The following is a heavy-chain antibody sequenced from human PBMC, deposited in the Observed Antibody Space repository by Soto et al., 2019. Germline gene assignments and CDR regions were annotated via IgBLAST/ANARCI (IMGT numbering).Heavy chain of an antibody. V-gene: IGHV4-39*01. CDR1: GGSISSSSYY. CDR2: IYYSGST. J-gene: IGHJ4*02. D-gene: IGHD2-15*01. CDR3: ARHKGFVVVVAEIDY. Sequence: QLQLQESGPGLVKPSETLSLTCTVSGGSISSSSYYWGWIRQPPGKGLEWIGSIYYSGSTYYNPSLKSRVTISVDTSKNQFSLKLSSVTAADTAVYYCARHKGFVVVVAEIDYWGQGTLVTVSS.